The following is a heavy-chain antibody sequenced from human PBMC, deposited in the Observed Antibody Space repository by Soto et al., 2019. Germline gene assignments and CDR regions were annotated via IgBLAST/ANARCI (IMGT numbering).Heavy chain of an antibody. Sequence: SVKVSCKASGGTFSSYAISWVRQAPGQGLEWMGGIIPIFGTANYVQKFQGRVTITADESTSTAYMELSSLRSEDTAVYYCARDAYPLDYYDSSGYVGGRGPYNWFDPWGQGTLVTVSS. V-gene: IGHV1-69*13. CDR2: IIPIFGTA. D-gene: IGHD3-22*01. CDR1: GGTFSSYA. J-gene: IGHJ5*02. CDR3: ARDAYPLDYYDSSGYVGGRGPYNWFDP.